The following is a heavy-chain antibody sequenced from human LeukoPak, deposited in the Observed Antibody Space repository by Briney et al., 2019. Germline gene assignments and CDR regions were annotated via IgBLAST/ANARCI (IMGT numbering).Heavy chain of an antibody. V-gene: IGHV3-23*01. J-gene: IGHJ4*02. Sequence: GGSLQLSCAVSGITLSNYGMSWVRPAPGKGLEWVAGISGSGGSTNYAASVKGRFTISRDNPKNTLYLQMNSLRAEDTAVYFCAKRGVVIRVILVGFHKEAYYFDSWGQGALVTVSS. CDR2: ISGSGGST. D-gene: IGHD3-22*01. CDR1: GITLSNYG. CDR3: AKRGVVIRVILVGFHKEAYYFDS.